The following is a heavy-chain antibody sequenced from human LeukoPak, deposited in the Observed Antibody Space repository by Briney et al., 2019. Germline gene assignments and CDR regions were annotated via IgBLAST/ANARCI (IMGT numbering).Heavy chain of an antibody. CDR1: GYTFTSYD. D-gene: IGHD6-19*01. CDR2: MNPNSGNT. CDR3: ARGYSSGWYSARGAFDI. Sequence: ASVKVSCKASGYTFTSYDINWVRQATGQGLEWMGWMNPNSGNTGYAQKFQGRVTMTRNTSISTAYMELSSLRSEDTAVYYCARGYSSGWYSARGAFDIWGQGTMVTVSS. J-gene: IGHJ3*02. V-gene: IGHV1-8*01.